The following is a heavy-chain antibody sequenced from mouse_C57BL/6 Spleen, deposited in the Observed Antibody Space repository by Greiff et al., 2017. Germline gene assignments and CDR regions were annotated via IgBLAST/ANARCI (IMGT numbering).Heavy chain of an antibody. V-gene: IGHV3-6*01. CDR1: GYSITSGYY. CDR3: ASPYGNSYYYAMDY. Sequence: VQLKESGPGLVKPSQSLSLTCSVTGYSITSGYYWNWIRQFPGNKLEWMGYISYDGSNNYNPSLKNRISITRDTSKNQFFLKLNSVTTEDTATYYCASPYGNSYYYAMDYWGQGTSVTVSS. J-gene: IGHJ4*01. CDR2: ISYDGSN. D-gene: IGHD2-1*01.